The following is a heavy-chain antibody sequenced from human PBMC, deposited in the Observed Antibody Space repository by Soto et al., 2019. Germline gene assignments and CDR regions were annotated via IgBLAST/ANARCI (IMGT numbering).Heavy chain of an antibody. V-gene: IGHV4-38-2*01. Sequence: TLSLTCGVSGFPFRYGYYWGWIRQPPGKGLEWLGSIYQSGKTYYNPSLKSRLTLSMDTSKNEFSVRLRSVTAADTAVYFCARLYCSSVSCYTEYWGPGVQVNVSS. CDR3: ARLYCSSVSCYTEY. CDR1: GFPFRYGYY. J-gene: IGHJ4*02. CDR2: IYQSGKT. D-gene: IGHD2-2*01.